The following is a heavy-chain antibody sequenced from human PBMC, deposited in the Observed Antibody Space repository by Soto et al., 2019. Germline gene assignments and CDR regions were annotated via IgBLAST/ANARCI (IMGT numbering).Heavy chain of an antibody. Sequence: QVQLVESGGGVVQPGRCLRLSCAASRFTFSSYGMHWVRQAPGKGLERVAAISYDGSNKNYADSVKRRFTLSRDNSKNTLYLQMNGLRGEDTAVYHCAKGLVGYVFGVQDYHYGMDVWGQATTVTVSS. CDR3: AKGLVGYVFGVQDYHYGMDV. J-gene: IGHJ6*02. D-gene: IGHD2-8*02. CDR1: RFTFSSYG. CDR2: ISYDGSNK. V-gene: IGHV3-30*18.